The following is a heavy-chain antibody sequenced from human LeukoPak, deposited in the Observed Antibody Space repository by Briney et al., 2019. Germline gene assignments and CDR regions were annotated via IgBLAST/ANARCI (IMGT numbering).Heavy chain of an antibody. J-gene: IGHJ4*02. D-gene: IGHD3-16*02. Sequence: PGGSLRLSCAASGFTFSSYSMNWVRQPPGKGLEWVSSISSSSSYIYYADSVKGRFTISRDNAKNSLYLQMNGLRAEETAVYYWASGWKGYDYVWGSYRNDYWGQGTLVTVSS. CDR1: GFTFSSYS. CDR3: ASGWKGYDYVWGSYRNDY. CDR2: ISSSSSYI. V-gene: IGHV3-21*01.